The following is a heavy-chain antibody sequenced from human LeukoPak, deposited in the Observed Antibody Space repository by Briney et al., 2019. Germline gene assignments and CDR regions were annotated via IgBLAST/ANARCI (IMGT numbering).Heavy chain of an antibody. CDR3: ARHGSAAMATGNWFDP. Sequence: SETLSLTCTVSGGSISSSSYYWGWIRQPPGKGLEWIGSIYYSGSTYYNPSLKSRVTISVDTSKNQFSLKLSSVTAADTAVYYCARHGSAAMATGNWFDPWGQGTLVTVSS. J-gene: IGHJ5*02. V-gene: IGHV4-39*01. CDR2: IYYSGST. CDR1: GGSISSSSYY. D-gene: IGHD5-18*01.